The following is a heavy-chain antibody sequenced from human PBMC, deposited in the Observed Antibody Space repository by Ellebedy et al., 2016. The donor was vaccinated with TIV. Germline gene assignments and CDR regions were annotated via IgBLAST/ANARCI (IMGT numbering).Heavy chain of an antibody. D-gene: IGHD1-26*01. J-gene: IGHJ4*02. CDR1: GFTFNNYW. Sequence: GESLKISCAASGFTFNNYWMSWVRQAPGKGLEWVANIKQDGSEKYYVDSVKGRFTISRDNAKNSLYLQMHSLRAGDTAVYYCARVNVVGALDYWGQGTLVTVSS. CDR3: ARVNVVGALDY. V-gene: IGHV3-7*01. CDR2: IKQDGSEK.